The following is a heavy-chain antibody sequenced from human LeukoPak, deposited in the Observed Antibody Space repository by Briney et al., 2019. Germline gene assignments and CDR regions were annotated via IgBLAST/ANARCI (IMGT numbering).Heavy chain of an antibody. CDR1: GYTFTGYY. CDR2: INPNSGGT. CDR3: AKAGLGYSSSWDYYYYMDV. D-gene: IGHD6-13*01. J-gene: IGHJ6*03. Sequence: PGASVKVSCKASGYTFTGYYMHWVRQAPGQGLEWMGWINPNSGGTNYAQKFQGRVTMTRDTSISTAYMELSRLRSDDTAMYYCAKAGLGYSSSWDYYYYMDVWGKGTTVTVSS. V-gene: IGHV1-2*02.